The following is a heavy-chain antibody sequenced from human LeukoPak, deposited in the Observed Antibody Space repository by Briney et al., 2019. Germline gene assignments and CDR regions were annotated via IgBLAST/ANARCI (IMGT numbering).Heavy chain of an antibody. D-gene: IGHD2-2*02. CDR1: GFTFSSYG. J-gene: IGHJ6*02. CDR2: ISYDGSNK. CDR3: ARDVPAAISYYYGMDV. Sequence: PGGSLRLSCAASGFTFSSYGMHWVRQAPGKGLEWVAVISYDGSNKYYADSVKGRFTISRDNSKNTLYLQMNSLRAEDTAVYYCARDVPAAISYYYGMDVWGQGTTVTVSS. V-gene: IGHV3-30*03.